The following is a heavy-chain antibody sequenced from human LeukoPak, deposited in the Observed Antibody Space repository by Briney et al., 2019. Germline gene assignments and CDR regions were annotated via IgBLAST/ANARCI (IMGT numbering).Heavy chain of an antibody. D-gene: IGHD3-22*01. CDR3: STTYYYDSSEGY. CDR2: VKSKTDGGTT. V-gene: IGHV3-15*07. J-gene: IGHJ4*02. Sequence: GGSLRLSCAASGFTFSNAWMNWVRQAPGKGLEWVGRVKSKTDGGTTDYAAPVKGRFTISRDDSKNTLYLQMNSLKTEDTAVYYCSTTYYYDSSEGYWGQGTLVTVSS. CDR1: GFTFSNAW.